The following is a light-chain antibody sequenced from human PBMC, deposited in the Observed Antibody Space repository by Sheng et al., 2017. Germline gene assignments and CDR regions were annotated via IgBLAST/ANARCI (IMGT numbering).Light chain of an antibody. V-gene: IGKV1-5*03. CDR1: QSISSW. J-gene: IGKJ1*01. Sequence: DIQMTQSPSTLSASVGDRVTITCRASQSISSWLAWYQLKPGKAPKLLIYKASNSQSGVPSRFSGSGSGTEFTLTINRLQPEDSATYYCQEYNTYWTFGQGTKVGN. CDR3: QEYNTYWT. CDR2: KAS.